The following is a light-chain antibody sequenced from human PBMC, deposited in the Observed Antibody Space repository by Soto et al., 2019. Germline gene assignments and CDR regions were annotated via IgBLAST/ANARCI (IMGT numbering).Light chain of an antibody. V-gene: IGKV1-39*01. CDR2: SAS. Sequence: DIQMTQSPSSLSTSIGDRVTITCRASQRINIYLNWYRQKPGKAPELLIYSASNLQSGVPSRFSGSGSGTDFTLTISGLQSEDFATYYCQHSFSTPTFGQGTRLEIK. J-gene: IGKJ5*01. CDR1: QRINIY. CDR3: QHSFSTPT.